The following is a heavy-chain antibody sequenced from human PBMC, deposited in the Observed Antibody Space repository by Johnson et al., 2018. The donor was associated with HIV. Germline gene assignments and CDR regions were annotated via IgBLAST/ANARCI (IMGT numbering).Heavy chain of an antibody. V-gene: IGHV3-13*01. Sequence: VQLVESGGGLVQPGGSLRLSCAASGFSSSRYAMHWIRQATGKGLEWVSGIGTTGDTYYPGSVKGRFTISRDHAKNTLYLQMNSLRAEDTAVYYCAKTRPYLYDSSGYYFGAFDIWGQGTMVTVSS. D-gene: IGHD3-22*01. J-gene: IGHJ3*02. CDR3: AKTRPYLYDSSGYYFGAFDI. CDR1: GFSSSRYA. CDR2: IGTTGDT.